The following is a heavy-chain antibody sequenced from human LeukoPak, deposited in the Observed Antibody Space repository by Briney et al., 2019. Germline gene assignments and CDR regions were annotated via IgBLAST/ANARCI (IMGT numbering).Heavy chain of an antibody. J-gene: IGHJ3*02. CDR1: GYTFTNYW. D-gene: IGHD3-10*01. CDR3: ARPPAPTGNDAFDI. V-gene: IGHV5-51*01. Sequence: GESLKISCRGSGYTFTNYWIAWVRQMPGRGLELMGIIYPGDSDTRYSPSFQGQVTISADKSIRTAYLQWSSLQASDTAMYYCARPPAPTGNDAFDIWGQGTMVTVSS. CDR2: IYPGDSDT.